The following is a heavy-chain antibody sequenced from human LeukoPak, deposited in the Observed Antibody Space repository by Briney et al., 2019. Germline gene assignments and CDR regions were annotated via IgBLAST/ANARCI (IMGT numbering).Heavy chain of an antibody. CDR1: GFTFSSYA. CDR3: AKDYGSGSYVDY. CDR2: ISGSGGST. Sequence: PGGSLRLSCAASGFTFSSYAMSWVRQAPGKGLEWVSAISGSGGSTYYADSVKGRFTISRDNSKNTLYLQMNSLRAEDTAVYSCAKDYGSGSYVDYWGQGTLVTVSS. J-gene: IGHJ4*02. D-gene: IGHD3-10*01. V-gene: IGHV3-23*01.